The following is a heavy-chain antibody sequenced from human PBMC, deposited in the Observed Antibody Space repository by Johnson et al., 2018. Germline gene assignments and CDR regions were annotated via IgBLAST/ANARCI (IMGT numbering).Heavy chain of an antibody. J-gene: IGHJ6*02. CDR3: AKDALSSSWSYYYYYIMDV. V-gene: IGHV3-33*06. D-gene: IGHD2/OR15-2a*01. Sequence: QVQLVESGGGLVQPGRSLRLSCAASGFTFSSYGMHWVRQAPGKGLEWVAVIWYDGSNKYYADSVKGRFPISRDNSKNTLYLQMNSLRAEDTAVYYCAKDALSSSWSYYYYYIMDVWGQGTTVTVSS. CDR2: IWYDGSNK. CDR1: GFTFSSYG.